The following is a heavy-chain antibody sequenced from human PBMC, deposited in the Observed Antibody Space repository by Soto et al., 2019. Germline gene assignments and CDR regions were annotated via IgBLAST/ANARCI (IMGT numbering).Heavy chain of an antibody. Sequence: PSETLSLTCTVSGDSIRSGNHYWSWIRQPPGKGLEWIGYIYYSGSTYYCPSLKIRVTIPVDTSKNQFSLKLNSVTAADTAVYYAARSDTRTVYGCMDVWGQGXTVTVSS. D-gene: IGHD3-10*01. V-gene: IGHV4-30-4*01. CDR3: ARSDTRTVYGCMDV. J-gene: IGHJ6*02. CDR1: GDSIRSGNHY. CDR2: IYYSGST.